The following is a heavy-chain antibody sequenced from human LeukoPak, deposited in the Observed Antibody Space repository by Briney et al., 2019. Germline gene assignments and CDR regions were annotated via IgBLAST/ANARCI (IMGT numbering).Heavy chain of an antibody. V-gene: IGHV1-2*04. J-gene: IGHJ4*02. Sequence: ASVKASCKASGYTFTGYYMHWVRQAPGQGLEWMGWINPNSGGTNYAQKFQGWVTMTRDTSISTAYMELSRLRSDDTAVYYCARSCGYSGYDPYYFDYWGQGTLVTVSS. CDR1: GYTFTGYY. CDR2: INPNSGGT. CDR3: ARSCGYSGYDPYYFDY. D-gene: IGHD5-12*01.